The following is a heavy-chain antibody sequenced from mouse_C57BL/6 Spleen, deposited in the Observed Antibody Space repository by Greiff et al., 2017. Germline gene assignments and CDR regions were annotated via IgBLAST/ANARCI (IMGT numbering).Heavy chain of an antibody. D-gene: IGHD2-1*01. CDR3: TKGGNVYAMDY. CDR2: IDPETSGT. J-gene: IGHJ4*01. CDR1: GYTFTDYE. Sequence: QVQLQQSGAELVRPGASVTLSCKASGYTFTDYEMHWVKQTPVHGLEWIGAIDPETSGTAYNQKLKGKVIRTADKSSSTAYMELSSLTSEDSDVYYCTKGGNVYAMDYWGQGTSVTVSS. V-gene: IGHV1-15*01.